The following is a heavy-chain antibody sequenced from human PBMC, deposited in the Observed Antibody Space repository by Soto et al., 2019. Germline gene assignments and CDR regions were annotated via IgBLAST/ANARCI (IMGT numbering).Heavy chain of an antibody. J-gene: IGHJ4*02. D-gene: IGHD2-8*01. CDR2: ISSSGSTI. CDR1: GFTFSSYS. Sequence: EVQLVESGGGLVQPGGSLRLSCAASGFTFSSYSMNWVRQAPGKGLEWVSYISSSGSTIYYADSVKGRFTISRDNAENSLYLQMNSRRDEDTAVYYCARDLRMVYAIDFDYWGQGTLVTVSS. V-gene: IGHV3-48*02. CDR3: ARDLRMVYAIDFDY.